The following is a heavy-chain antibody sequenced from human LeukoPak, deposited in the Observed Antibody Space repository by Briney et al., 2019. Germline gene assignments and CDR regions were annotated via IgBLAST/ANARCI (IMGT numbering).Heavy chain of an antibody. CDR2: IIPIFGTA. CDR1: GGTFSSYA. D-gene: IGHD7-27*01. J-gene: IGHJ4*02. CDR3: ARDPSNWGGYFDD. Sequence: SVKVSCKASGGTFSSYAISWVRQAPGQGLEWMGGIIPIFGTANYAQKFQGRVTITADESTSTAYMELSSLRSEDTAVYYCARDPSNWGGYFDDWGQGTLVTVSS. V-gene: IGHV1-69*01.